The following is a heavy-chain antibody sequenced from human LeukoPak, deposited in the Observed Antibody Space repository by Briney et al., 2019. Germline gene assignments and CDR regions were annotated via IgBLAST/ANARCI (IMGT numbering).Heavy chain of an antibody. V-gene: IGHV4-39*01. CDR2: IYDSGST. D-gene: IGHD1-7*01. Sequence: PSETLSLTCTVSGGSIRSSYYYWGWIRQPPGKGLEWIGSIYDSGSTYYNPSLKSRVTISVDTSKNQFSLKLNSVTAADTAVYYCARSAVISRTSKPYYFDYWGQGTLVTVSS. CDR3: ARSAVISRTSKPYYFDY. CDR1: GGSIRSSYYY. J-gene: IGHJ4*02.